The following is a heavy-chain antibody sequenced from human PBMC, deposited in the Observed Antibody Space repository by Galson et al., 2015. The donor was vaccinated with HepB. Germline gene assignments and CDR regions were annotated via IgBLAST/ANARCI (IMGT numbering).Heavy chain of an antibody. D-gene: IGHD2-2*01. CDR2: FYYTGNT. V-gene: IGHV4-39*01. Sequence: ETLSLTCTVSGGSISSSSYYWGWLRQPPGKGLEWIGSFYYTGNTHYNPSLKSRVTISGDASKNQFSLKLNSVTAADTAVYYCARHESESKTYAADSWGQGTLVTVSS. CDR3: ARHESESKTYAADS. CDR1: GGSISSSSYY. J-gene: IGHJ4*02.